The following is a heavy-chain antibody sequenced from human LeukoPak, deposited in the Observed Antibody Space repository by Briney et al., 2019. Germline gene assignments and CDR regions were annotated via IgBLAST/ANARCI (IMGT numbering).Heavy chain of an antibody. CDR1: GFTFSSYE. V-gene: IGHV3-23*01. CDR3: AKDGGVAAAGMFDY. D-gene: IGHD6-13*01. J-gene: IGHJ4*02. CDR2: ISSSGGST. Sequence: GGSLRLSCAASGFTFSSYEMNWVRQAPGKGLEWVSVISSSGGSTYYADSVKGRFTISRDNSKDTLYLQMNSLRAEDTAVYYCAKDGGVAAAGMFDYWGQGTLVTVSS.